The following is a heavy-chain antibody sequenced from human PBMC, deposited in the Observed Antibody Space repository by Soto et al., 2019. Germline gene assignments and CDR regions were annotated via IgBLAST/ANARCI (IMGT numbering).Heavy chain of an antibody. Sequence: GGSLRLSCAASGFMFRSYAMHWVRQAPGKWLEWVAGIWYDGSTKYYGDSVKGRYSISRDNSKNMLDLQMNSLRAEDTAVYYCARVASSSSWHIPHFDQWGQGXLVTVSS. CDR2: IWYDGSTK. CDR1: GFMFRSYA. CDR3: ARVASSSSWHIPHFDQ. J-gene: IGHJ4*02. V-gene: IGHV3-33*01. D-gene: IGHD6-13*01.